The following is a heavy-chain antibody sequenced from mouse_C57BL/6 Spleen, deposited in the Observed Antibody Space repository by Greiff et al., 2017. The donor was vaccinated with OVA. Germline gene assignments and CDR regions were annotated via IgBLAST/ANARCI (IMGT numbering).Heavy chain of an antibody. V-gene: IGHV3-6*01. CDR1: GYSITSGYY. D-gene: IGHD2-2*01. Sequence: EVLFVESGPGLVKPSQSLSLTCSVTGYSITSGYYWNWIRQFPGNKLEWMGYISYDGSNNYNPSLKNRISITRDTSKTQFFLKLNSLTTENTAEYAGENGDKGYDAWFAYWGQGTLVTVSA. CDR3: ENGDKGYDAWFAY. CDR2: ISYDGSN. J-gene: IGHJ3*01.